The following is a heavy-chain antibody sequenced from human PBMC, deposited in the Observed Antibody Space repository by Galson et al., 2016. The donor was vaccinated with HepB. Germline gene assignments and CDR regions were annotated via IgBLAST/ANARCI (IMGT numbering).Heavy chain of an antibody. CDR2: TYYRSKWYT. Sequence: CAISGDSVSSNTAAWNWVRQSPSGGLEWLGRTYYRSKWYTDYAVSVISRISINAEPSKNRFSLQLSSVTSEDTTMYYCARANYDDASGRFDIWGPGTLVTDSS. CDR3: ARANYDDASGRFDI. D-gene: IGHD3-22*01. CDR1: GDSVSSNTAA. J-gene: IGHJ4*02. V-gene: IGHV6-1*01.